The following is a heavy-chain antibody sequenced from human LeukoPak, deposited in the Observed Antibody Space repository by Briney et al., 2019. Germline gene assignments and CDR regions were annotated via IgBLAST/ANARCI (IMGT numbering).Heavy chain of an antibody. V-gene: IGHV4-4*07. D-gene: IGHD6-13*01. Sequence: SETLSLTCTVSGVSISSYSWSWIRQPAGKGLEWIGRIYTSGSTNYNPSLKSRVTMSVDTSKNQFSLKLSSVTAADTAVYYCAAAAGTLGRFDYWGQGTLVTVSS. J-gene: IGHJ4*02. CDR1: GVSISSYS. CDR2: IYTSGST. CDR3: AAAAGTLGRFDY.